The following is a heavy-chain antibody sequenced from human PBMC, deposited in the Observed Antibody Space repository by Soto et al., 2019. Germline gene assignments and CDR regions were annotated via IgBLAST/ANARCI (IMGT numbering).Heavy chain of an antibody. CDR2: VNPSGGST. D-gene: IGHD2-15*01. Sequence: ASVKVSCKASGYIFTAYSMHWVRQAPGQGLEWMGVVNPSGGSTNYAQKFQGRITMTRDTSTSTVYMDLSALTSEDTGVYYCAREENCSDGICYSEYFQPWGQGTLVPVSS. CDR3: AREENCSDGICYSEYFQP. V-gene: IGHV1-46*01. CDR1: GYIFTAYS. J-gene: IGHJ1*01.